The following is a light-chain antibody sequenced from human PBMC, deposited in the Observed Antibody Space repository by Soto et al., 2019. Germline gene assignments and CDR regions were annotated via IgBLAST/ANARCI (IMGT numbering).Light chain of an antibody. CDR3: MQSIQPTWT. CDR1: QSXLDSDDGNTY. J-gene: IGKJ1*01. CDR2: EVS. Sequence: DSVMEQTPLALPGTPGGTASIPCRTRQSXLDSDDGNTYLDWYRQKPGQPTQLLIYEVSNRFSGVPDRFSGSGSGTDFTLKISRVEAEDVGVYYCMQSIQPTWTFGQPAKVDI. V-gene: IGKV2D-29*01.